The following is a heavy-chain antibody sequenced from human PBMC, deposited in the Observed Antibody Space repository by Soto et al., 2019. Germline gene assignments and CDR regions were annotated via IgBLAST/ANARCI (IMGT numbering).Heavy chain of an antibody. D-gene: IGHD3-10*01. J-gene: IGHJ6*03. Sequence: ASVKVSCKASGYTFTGYYMHWVRQAPGQGLEWMGWINPNSGGTNYAQKFQGWVTMTRDTSISTAYMELSRLRSDDTAVYYCARDLDVNDDGAASYSNNDFGICGKERRVSV. CDR3: ARDLDVNDDGAASYSNNDFGI. V-gene: IGHV1-2*04. CDR1: GYTFTGYY. CDR2: INPNSGGT.